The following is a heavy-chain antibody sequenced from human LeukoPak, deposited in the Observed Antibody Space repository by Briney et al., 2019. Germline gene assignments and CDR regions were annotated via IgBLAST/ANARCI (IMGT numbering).Heavy chain of an antibody. Sequence: GASVKVSCKASGYTFTSYGISWVRPAPGQGLEWMGWISAYNGNTNYAQKLQGRVTLTTDTSTSTAYMELGSLRSDDTAVYYCARDRVTTMVQFDIWGQGTMVTVSS. J-gene: IGHJ3*02. CDR1: GYTFTSYG. CDR2: ISAYNGNT. D-gene: IGHD3-10*01. CDR3: ARDRVTTMVQFDI. V-gene: IGHV1-18*01.